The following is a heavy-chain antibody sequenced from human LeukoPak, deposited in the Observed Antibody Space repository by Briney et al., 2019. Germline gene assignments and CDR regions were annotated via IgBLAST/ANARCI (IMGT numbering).Heavy chain of an antibody. Sequence: PSETLSLTCTVSGGSISSYYWSWIRQPPGKGLEWIGYIYYSGSTNYNPSLKSRVTISVDTSKNQFSLKLSSVTAADTAVYYCARDPAAGPGIYFDYWGQGTLVTVSS. V-gene: IGHV4-59*12. CDR2: IYYSGST. D-gene: IGHD6-13*01. CDR1: GGSISSYY. CDR3: ARDPAAGPGIYFDY. J-gene: IGHJ4*02.